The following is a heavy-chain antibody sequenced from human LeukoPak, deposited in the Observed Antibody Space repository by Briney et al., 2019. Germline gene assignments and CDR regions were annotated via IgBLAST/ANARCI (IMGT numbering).Heavy chain of an antibody. CDR2: IYYSGST. V-gene: IGHV4-39*01. CDR1: GGSISSSSYY. CDR3: ARHSGDQPFDAFDI. J-gene: IGHJ3*02. D-gene: IGHD3-10*01. Sequence: PSETLSLTCTVSGGSISSSSYYWGWIRQPPGKGLEWIGSIYYSGSTYYNPSLKSRVTISVDTSKNQFSLKLSSVTAADTAVYYCARHSGDQPFDAFDIWGQGTMVTVSS.